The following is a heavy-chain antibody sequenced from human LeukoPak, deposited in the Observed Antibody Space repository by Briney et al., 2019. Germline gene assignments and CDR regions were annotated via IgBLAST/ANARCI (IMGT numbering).Heavy chain of an antibody. CDR2: ISGSGGST. J-gene: IGHJ4*02. D-gene: IGHD3-22*01. CDR1: GFTSSSYA. CDR3: AKGSMIVVDGFDY. V-gene: IGHV3-23*01. Sequence: GGSLRLSCAASGFTSSSYAISWVRQAPGKGLEWVSAISGSGGSTYYADSVKGRFTISRDNSKNTLYLQMNSLRAEDTAVYYCAKGSMIVVDGFDYWGQGTLVTVSS.